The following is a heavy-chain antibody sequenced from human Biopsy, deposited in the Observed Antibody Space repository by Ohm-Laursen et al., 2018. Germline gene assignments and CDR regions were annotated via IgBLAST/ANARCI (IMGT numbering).Heavy chain of an antibody. Sequence: SLRLSCAASGFRFSDYYMFWIRQAPGKGLEWVSYISSCGRNMYYADSVKGRFTIFRDNTNKSLYLQMNILRAENTAVYFFATERSFDNWGQGTLVTVSS. V-gene: IGHV3-11*01. J-gene: IGHJ4*02. CDR3: ATERSFDN. CDR2: ISSCGRNM. CDR1: GFRFSDYY. D-gene: IGHD3-10*01.